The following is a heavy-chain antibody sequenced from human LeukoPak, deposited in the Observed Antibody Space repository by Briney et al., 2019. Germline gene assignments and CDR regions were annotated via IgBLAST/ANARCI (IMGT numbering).Heavy chain of an antibody. J-gene: IGHJ3*02. CDR2: ISSSSSYI. CDR3: ARPKDGSSGYVDI. CDR1: GFTFSSYS. D-gene: IGHD3-22*01. V-gene: IGHV3-21*01. Sequence: PGGSLSLSCAASGFTFSSYSMNWVRQAPGKGLEWVSSISSSSSYIYYADSVKGRFTISRDNAKNSLYLQMNSLRAEDTAVYYCARPKDGSSGYVDIWGQGTMVTVSS.